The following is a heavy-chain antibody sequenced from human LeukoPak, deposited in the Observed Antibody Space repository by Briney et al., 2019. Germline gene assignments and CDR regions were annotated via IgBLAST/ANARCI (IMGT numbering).Heavy chain of an antibody. J-gene: IGHJ4*02. CDR2: ISNDGSNK. V-gene: IGHV3-30*18. CDR3: AKVVIGAGMAPGRLVDY. CDR1: GFTFSSYG. Sequence: GRSLRLSCAASGFTFSSYGMQWFRQAPDKGLEWVAAISNDGSNKYYADSVKGRFTMSRDNSKNTLYLQMNSLRAENTAVYYRAKVVIGAGMAPGRLVDYWAREPWSPSPQ. D-gene: IGHD5-12*01.